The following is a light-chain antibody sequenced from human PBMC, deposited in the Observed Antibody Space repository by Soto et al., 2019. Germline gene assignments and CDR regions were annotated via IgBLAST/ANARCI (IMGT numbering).Light chain of an antibody. V-gene: IGKV1-33*01. CDR3: QQYYDPPWT. J-gene: IGKJ4*01. Sequence: DIQMTQSPSSLSASVGDRVTIACQSSQDISNHLNWYQQKPGKGPKLLIYDASNLETGVPSRFSGSGSGRDFTLTISSLQPEDTATYYCQQYYDPPWTFGGGTKVDIK. CDR2: DAS. CDR1: QDISNH.